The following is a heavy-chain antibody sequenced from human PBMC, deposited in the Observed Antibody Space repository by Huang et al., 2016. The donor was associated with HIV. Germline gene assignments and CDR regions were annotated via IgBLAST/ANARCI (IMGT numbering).Heavy chain of an antibody. Sequence: EVQLVESGGALVQPGGSLRLSCAASGFTFSNYDMHWVRQGTGKDMEWVSSIGTGGDTYSPGSVKDRFTISREDAKNSLYLQMNSLRAGDTAVYYCARGAAPSTVYYYYYGLDVWGHGTSVTVSS. D-gene: IGHD2-15*01. CDR1: GFTFSNYD. V-gene: IGHV3-13*01. CDR3: ARGAAPSTVYYYYYGLDV. CDR2: IGTGGDT. J-gene: IGHJ6*02.